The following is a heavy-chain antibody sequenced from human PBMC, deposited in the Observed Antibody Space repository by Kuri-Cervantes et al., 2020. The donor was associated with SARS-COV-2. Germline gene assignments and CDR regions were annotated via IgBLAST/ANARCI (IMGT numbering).Heavy chain of an antibody. CDR2: INHSGST. CDR1: GGPFSGYK. D-gene: IGHD4-17*01. Sequence: SQTLSLTCAVYGGPFSGYKWNWIRQSPGKGLEWIGEINHSGSTNYNPSLKSRVTISVDTSKNRFSLKLSSVTAADTAVYYCARDRTVTTLYYYYMDVWGKGTTVTVSS. V-gene: IGHV4-34*01. CDR3: ARDRTVTTLYYYYMDV. J-gene: IGHJ6*03.